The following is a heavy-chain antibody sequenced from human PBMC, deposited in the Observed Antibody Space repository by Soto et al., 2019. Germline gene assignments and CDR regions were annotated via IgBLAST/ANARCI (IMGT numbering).Heavy chain of an antibody. CDR1: GFTFSDYA. CDR2: VSHDGRNT. CDR3: ANGGRQWLVTSDLND. D-gene: IGHD6-19*01. V-gene: IGHV3-30*18. Sequence: QLVESGGGVVQPGRSLRLSCAASGFTFSDYAMHWVRQAPGKGLEWVAVVSHDGRNTHYADSVKGRFTISRDSSKNTVSMEMTSLRAEDTAVYSCANGGRQWLVTSDLNDWGQGAMVTVSS. J-gene: IGHJ4*02.